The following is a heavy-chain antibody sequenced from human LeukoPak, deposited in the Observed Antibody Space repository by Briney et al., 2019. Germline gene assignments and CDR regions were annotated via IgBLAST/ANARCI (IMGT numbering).Heavy chain of an antibody. Sequence: SETLSLTCSVSGGSVRNYYWNWIRQPPGRGLEWIGYVYYTGSSNSDPSLKSRVTMFVDTSKNQLSLRLSSVSALDTAVYYCARGAYASAWYAFDIWGPGTGVSVTS. CDR1: GGSVRNYY. D-gene: IGHD6-19*01. V-gene: IGHV4-59*02. CDR2: VYYTGSS. J-gene: IGHJ3*02. CDR3: ARGAYASAWYAFDI.